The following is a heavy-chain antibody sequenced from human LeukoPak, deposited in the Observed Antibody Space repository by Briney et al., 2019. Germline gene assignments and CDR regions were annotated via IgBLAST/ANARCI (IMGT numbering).Heavy chain of an antibody. V-gene: IGHV4-39*07. J-gene: IGHJ3*02. CDR3: AKSNGYGLIDI. CDR1: GGSISSSSYY. CDR2: IFYSGST. D-gene: IGHD3-22*01. Sequence: SETLSLTCTVSGGSISSSSYYWGWVRQPPGKALEWIGNIFYSGSTYYSPSLKSRVTIDTSRNQFSLKLNSVTAADTAVYYCAKSNGYGLIDIWGQGTMVTVSS.